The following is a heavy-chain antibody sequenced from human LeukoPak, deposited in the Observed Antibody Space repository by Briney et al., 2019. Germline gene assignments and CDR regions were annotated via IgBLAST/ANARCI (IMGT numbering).Heavy chain of an antibody. CDR2: IKLDGSEK. V-gene: IGHV3-7*03. CDR3: ARDQYDTWSRRGNFDS. D-gene: IGHD3-3*01. Sequence: GGSLRLSCVASGFTFGKYWMSWVRQAPGKGLEWVANIKLDGSEKNYVDSVKGRFTISRDNTKNSLYLQMNSLKAEDTAVFYCARDQYDTWSRRGNFDSWGQGTLVIVSS. CDR1: GFTFGKYW. J-gene: IGHJ4*02.